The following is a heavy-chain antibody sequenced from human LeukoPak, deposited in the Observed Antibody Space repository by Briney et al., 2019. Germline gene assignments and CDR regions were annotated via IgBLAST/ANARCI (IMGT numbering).Heavy chain of an antibody. CDR2: IYPGDSDT. V-gene: IGHV5-51*03. CDR3: ARGYRGQLDWFDP. J-gene: IGHJ5*02. Sequence: GESLTLSCRGSGYIFTSYWIGWVRHMPGKRLEWLGIIYPGDSDTRYSPSFQGQLTISADKSISTAYLQWSSLKASDTAMYYCARGYRGQLDWFDPRGQGTLVTVSS. CDR1: GYIFTSYW. D-gene: IGHD1-26*01.